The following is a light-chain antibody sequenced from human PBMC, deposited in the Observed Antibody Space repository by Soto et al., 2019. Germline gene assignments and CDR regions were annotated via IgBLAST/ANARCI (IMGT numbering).Light chain of an antibody. CDR3: QQYYSPPLT. Sequence: DIVMTQSPDSLAVSLGERATINCKSSQSVLYSSNNKNYLAWYQQKPGQPPKLVIYWASTRESGVPDRFSGSGSGTDFTLTINSLRAEDVAVYYCQQYYSPPLTFGGGTKVEIK. V-gene: IGKV4-1*01. J-gene: IGKJ4*01. CDR2: WAS. CDR1: QSVLYSSNNKNY.